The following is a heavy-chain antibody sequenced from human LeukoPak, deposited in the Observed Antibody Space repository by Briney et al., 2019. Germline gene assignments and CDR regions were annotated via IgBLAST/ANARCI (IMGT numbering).Heavy chain of an antibody. V-gene: IGHV4-4*07. J-gene: IGHJ4*02. D-gene: IGHD3-3*01. CDR3: ARETDFWSGFDY. CDR1: GDSISSDY. CDR2: IYTTGST. Sequence: SETLSLTCSVSGDSISSDYWSWIRQLAGEGLEWIGRIYTTGSTNYNPSLKSRVTMSVDTSKNQFSLKLSSVTAADTAVYYCARETDFWSGFDYWGQGTLVTVSS.